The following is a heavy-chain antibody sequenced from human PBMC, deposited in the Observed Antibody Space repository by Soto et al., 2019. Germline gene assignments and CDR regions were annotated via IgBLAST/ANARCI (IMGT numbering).Heavy chain of an antibody. CDR3: AHEGFGSDNWFDT. D-gene: IGHD3-10*01. V-gene: IGHV2-5*01. CDR2: IYWNDEK. CDR1: GFSLTTTGLG. J-gene: IGHJ5*02. Sequence: QITLKESGPTLVTPTQTLTLTCTFSGFSLTTTGLGVSWIRQPPGKALEWLALIYWNDEKRYRPSLRSRLTITKDTTKNQLVLTMTDMDTVDTSTYFCAHEGFGSDNWFDTWGQGALIIVSS.